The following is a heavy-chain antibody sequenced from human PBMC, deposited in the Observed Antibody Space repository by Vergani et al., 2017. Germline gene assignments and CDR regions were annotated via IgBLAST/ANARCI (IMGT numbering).Heavy chain of an antibody. CDR3: ATILTGFSGRGAFDI. J-gene: IGHJ3*02. V-gene: IGHV3-30*03. CDR1: GFTFSSYG. CDR2: ISYNGSNK. D-gene: IGHD3-9*01. Sequence: QVQLVESGGGVVQPGRSLRLSCAASGFTFSSYGMHWVRQAPGKGLEWVAVISYNGSNKSYADSVKGRFTISRDNSKNTLYLQMNSLRAEDTAVYYCATILTGFSGRGAFDIWSQGTMVTVSS.